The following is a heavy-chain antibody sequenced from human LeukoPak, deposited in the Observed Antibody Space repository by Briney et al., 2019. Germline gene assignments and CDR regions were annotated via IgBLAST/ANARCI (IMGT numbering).Heavy chain of an antibody. J-gene: IGHJ4*02. Sequence: GGSLRLSCAASGFTFSSYGMHWVRQAPGKGLEWVAVIWYDGSNKYYADSVKGRFTTSRDNSKNTLYLQMNSLRAEDTAVYYCARDGYNGIYYFDYWGQGTLVTVSS. D-gene: IGHD5-24*01. CDR1: GFTFSSYG. CDR3: ARDGYNGIYYFDY. V-gene: IGHV3-33*08. CDR2: IWYDGSNK.